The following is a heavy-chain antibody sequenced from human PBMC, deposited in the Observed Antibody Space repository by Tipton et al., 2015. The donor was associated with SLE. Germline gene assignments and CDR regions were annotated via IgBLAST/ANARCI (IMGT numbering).Heavy chain of an antibody. V-gene: IGHV6-1*01. CDR3: ARRGERLRWAGELFSSGSNWCAFDI. J-gene: IGHJ3*02. CDR1: GDSVSSNRAA. Sequence: GLVKPSQTLSLICAISGDSVSSNRAAWNWIRQSPSRGLEWLGRTYYRSKWFTNYAVSVKSRITINPDTSKNQFSLHLNSVTPDDTAVYYCARRGERLRWAGELFSSGSNWCAFDIWGQGTVVTVSS. D-gene: IGHD3-10*01. CDR2: TYYRSKWFT.